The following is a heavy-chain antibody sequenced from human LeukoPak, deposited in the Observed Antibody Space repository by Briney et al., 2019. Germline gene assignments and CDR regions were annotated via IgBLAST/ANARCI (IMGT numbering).Heavy chain of an antibody. J-gene: IGHJ4*02. CDR2: IKQDGSEK. CDR3: ARYDRFFWSGLGFDY. CDR1: GFTFSSYW. Sequence: GGSLRLSCAASGFTFSSYWMSWVRQAPGKGLEWVANIKQDGSEKYYVDSVKGRFTISRDNAKNSLYLQMNSLRAEDTAVYYCARYDRFFWSGLGFDYWGQGTLVTVSS. V-gene: IGHV3-7*01. D-gene: IGHD3-3*01.